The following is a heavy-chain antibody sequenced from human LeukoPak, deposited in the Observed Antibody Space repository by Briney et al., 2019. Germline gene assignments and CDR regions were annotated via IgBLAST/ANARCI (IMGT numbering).Heavy chain of an antibody. CDR3: ARVGDSSGCYYFDY. CDR2: ISYDGSNK. D-gene: IGHD3-22*01. CDR1: GFTFSSYA. V-gene: IGHV3-30-3*01. Sequence: PGGSLRLSCAASGFTFSSYAMHWVRQAPGKGLEWVAVISYDGSNKYYADSVKGRFTISRDNSKNTLYLQMNSLRAEDTAVYYCARVGDSSGCYYFDYWGQGTLVTVSS. J-gene: IGHJ4*02.